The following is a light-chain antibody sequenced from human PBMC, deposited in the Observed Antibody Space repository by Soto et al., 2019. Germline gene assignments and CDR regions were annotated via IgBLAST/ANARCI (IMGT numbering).Light chain of an antibody. Sequence: ESFFTQSPAPPSFSPEGKETPSSTASQSVSSYLAWYQQKPGQAPRLLIYDASNRATGIPARFSGSGSGTDFTLTISSLEPEDFAVYYCQQRSNWPLTFGGGTKVDIK. CDR3: QQRSNWPLT. J-gene: IGKJ4*01. CDR1: QSVSSY. V-gene: IGKV3-11*01. CDR2: DAS.